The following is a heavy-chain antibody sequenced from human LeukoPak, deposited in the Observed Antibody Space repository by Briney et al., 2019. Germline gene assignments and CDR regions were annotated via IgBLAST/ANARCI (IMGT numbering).Heavy chain of an antibody. J-gene: IGHJ5*02. CDR3: AREHAKGYSWFDP. Sequence: GGSLKISCKASGYTFTDYWIGWVRQMPGRGPEWMAIIYPGDSDTRYSPSFQGQVTISADKFINTAYLQWSSLTASDTAMYYCAREHAKGYSWFDPWGQGTLVAVSS. CDR1: GYTFTDYW. CDR2: IYPGDSDT. V-gene: IGHV5-51*01. D-gene: IGHD1-1*01.